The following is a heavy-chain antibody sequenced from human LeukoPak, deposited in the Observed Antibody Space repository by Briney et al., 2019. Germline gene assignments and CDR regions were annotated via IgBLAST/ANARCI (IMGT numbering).Heavy chain of an antibody. V-gene: IGHV3-23*01. D-gene: IGHD3-16*01. CDR1: GFTFSSYA. J-gene: IGHJ4*02. CDR3: AWGADYYFDY. Sequence: GGSLRLSCAASGFTFSSYAMSWVRQAPGKGLEWVSAISGSGGSTYYADSVKGRFTISRDNAKNTLYLQMNSLTAEDTAVYYCAWGADYYFDYWGQGTLVTVSS. CDR2: ISGSGGST.